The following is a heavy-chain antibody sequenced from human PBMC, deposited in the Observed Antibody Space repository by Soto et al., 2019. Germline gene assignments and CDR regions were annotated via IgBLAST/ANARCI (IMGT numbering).Heavy chain of an antibody. V-gene: IGHV1-8*01. CDR1: GYTFTEND. Sequence: QVQLVQSGAEVKRPGASVKVSCKASGYTFTENDINWVRQATGQGLEWMGWMNPNSGNTGYAQKVKGRVTMTRDNSITTAYMELSSLRSEDTAVYFCVRAPLDYYSADYFDNWGQGTLVTVSS. CDR3: VRAPLDYYSADYFDN. J-gene: IGHJ4*02. D-gene: IGHD2-21*01. CDR2: MNPNSGNT.